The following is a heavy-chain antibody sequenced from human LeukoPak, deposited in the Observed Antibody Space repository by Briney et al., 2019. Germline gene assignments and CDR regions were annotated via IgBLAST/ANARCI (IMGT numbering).Heavy chain of an antibody. D-gene: IGHD3-10*01. CDR1: GFTFSNYG. CDR2: ISYDGSDK. V-gene: IGHV3-30*18. J-gene: IGHJ4*02. Sequence: GRSLRLSCAASGFTFSNYGMHWVRQAPGKGLEWVAVISYDGSDKWYAVSVKGRFTISRDNSKNTLDLQMNSLRAEDTAVYYCAKASRAYYYGSGTYYDHWGQGTLVTVSS. CDR3: AKASRAYYYGSGTYYDH.